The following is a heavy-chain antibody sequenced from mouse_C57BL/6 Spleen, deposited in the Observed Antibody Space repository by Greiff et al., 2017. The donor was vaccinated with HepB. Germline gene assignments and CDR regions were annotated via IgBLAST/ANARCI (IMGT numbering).Heavy chain of an antibody. J-gene: IGHJ2*01. Sequence: LVESGPELVKPGASVKISCKASGYAFSSSWMNWVKQRPGKGLEWIGRIYPGDGDTNYNGKFKGKATLTADKSSSTAYMQLSSLTSEDSAVYFCARAVDNYFDYCGQGTTLTVSS. D-gene: IGHD3-2*01. CDR1: GYAFSSSW. CDR3: ARAVDNYFDY. CDR2: IYPGDGDT. V-gene: IGHV1-82*01.